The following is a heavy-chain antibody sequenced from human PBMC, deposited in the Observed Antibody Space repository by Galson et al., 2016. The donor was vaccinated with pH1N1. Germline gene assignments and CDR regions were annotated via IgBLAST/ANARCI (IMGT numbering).Heavy chain of an antibody. D-gene: IGHD3-22*01. CDR1: GFTFYSYA. V-gene: IGHV3-23*01. CDR2: ISGRGGST. Sequence: SLRLSCAASGFTFYSYAMSWVRQAPGKGLEWVSNISGRGGSTYYADSVKGRFTISRDNSNNTLYLQMDNVRAEDTAPYYCARGRYFDTSAFYLYWGQGTLVTVSS. J-gene: IGHJ4*02. CDR3: ARGRYFDTSAFYLY.